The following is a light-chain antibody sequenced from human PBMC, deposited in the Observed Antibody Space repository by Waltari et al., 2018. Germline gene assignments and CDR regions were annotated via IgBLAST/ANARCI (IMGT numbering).Light chain of an antibody. J-gene: IGKJ3*01. CDR2: DAS. CDR1: QSVSSY. CDR3: QQRSNWPLFT. Sequence: EIVLTQSPATLSLSPGERATLSCRASQSVSSYLAWYQQTPGQAPRLLIYDASNRATGIPARFSGSGSGTDFTLTISSLEPEDFAVYYCQQRSNWPLFTFGPGTKVDIK. V-gene: IGKV3-11*01.